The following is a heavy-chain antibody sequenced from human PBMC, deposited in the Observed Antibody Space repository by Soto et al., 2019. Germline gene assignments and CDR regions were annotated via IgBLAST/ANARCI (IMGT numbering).Heavy chain of an antibody. J-gene: IGHJ6*03. D-gene: IGHD6-6*01. CDR2: ISSNGVGT. V-gene: IGHV3-64*01. CDR3: ARSARPDFYYMDV. Sequence: EVQLAESGGGLAQPGGSLRLSCAASGFTLSGYAMDWVCQAPGKGLEYVSGISSNGVGTYYANSVQGRFTISRDKSKNTVYLQMGSLRPEDRAVYYCARSARPDFYYMDVWGKGTTVTVS. CDR1: GFTLSGYA.